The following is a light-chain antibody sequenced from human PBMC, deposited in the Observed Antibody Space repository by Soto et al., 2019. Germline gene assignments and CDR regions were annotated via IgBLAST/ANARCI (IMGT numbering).Light chain of an antibody. J-gene: IGLJ2*01. CDR2: EVS. V-gene: IGLV2-14*01. CDR1: SSDVGGYIY. Sequence: QSVLTQPASVSGSPGPSITISCTGTSSDVGGYIYVSWFQHHPGKAPKLMIYEVSNRPSGVSNRFSGSRSDNTASLTISGLQAEDEAIYYCSSYSTTTKGVLFGGGTKLTVL. CDR3: SSYSTTTKGVL.